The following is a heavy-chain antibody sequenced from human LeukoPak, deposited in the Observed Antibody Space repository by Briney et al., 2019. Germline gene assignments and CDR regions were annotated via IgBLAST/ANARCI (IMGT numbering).Heavy chain of an antibody. CDR1: GFTFSTYG. CDR2: LSGRGGSR. D-gene: IGHD1-26*01. V-gene: IGHV3-23*01. Sequence: GESLRLSCAASGFTFSTYGMMWVRQAPGGGVEWVSGLSGRGGSRFYTASVKGRFTISRDNYKNALYLQMNSLRGEDAAVYYCARLREWELPDLFDFWGKGTLVTVSS. CDR3: ARLREWELPDLFDF. J-gene: IGHJ4*02.